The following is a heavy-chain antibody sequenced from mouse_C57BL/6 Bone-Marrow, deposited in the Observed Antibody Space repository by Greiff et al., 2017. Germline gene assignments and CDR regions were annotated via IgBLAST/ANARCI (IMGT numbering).Heavy chain of an antibody. CDR2: IDPSDSYT. Sequence: QVQLQQPGAELVMPGASVKLSCKASGYTFTSYWMHWVKQRPGQGLEWIGEIDPSDSYTNYNQKFKGKSTLTVDKSSTTAYMQLRSLTSEDSAVYYCARLSTTVPYSAMDYWGQGTSVTVSS. D-gene: IGHD1-1*01. V-gene: IGHV1-69*01. CDR3: ARLSTTVPYSAMDY. CDR1: GYTFTSYW. J-gene: IGHJ4*01.